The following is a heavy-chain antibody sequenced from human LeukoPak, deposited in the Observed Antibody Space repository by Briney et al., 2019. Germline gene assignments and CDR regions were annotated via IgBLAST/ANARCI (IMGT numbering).Heavy chain of an antibody. D-gene: IGHD5-18*01. CDR3: GKTTAGYSSGQKPAWPVDY. CDR2: IFGSGGSP. Sequence: GGSLRLSCEASGFTFGSFAMYWVRQAPGKGLDWIAGIFGSGGSPHYADSVKGRFTNSRGNSKNTVYLQINSLRAEDTAVYYCGKTTAGYSSGQKPAWPVDYWGQGTLVTVSS. J-gene: IGHJ4*02. V-gene: IGHV3-23*01. CDR1: GFTFGSFA.